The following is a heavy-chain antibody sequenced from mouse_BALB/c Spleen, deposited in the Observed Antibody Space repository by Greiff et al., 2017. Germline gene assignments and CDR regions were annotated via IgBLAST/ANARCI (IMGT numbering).Heavy chain of an antibody. CDR3: ARAPSYGNYAMDY. V-gene: IGHV2-6-7*01. J-gene: IGHJ4*01. CDR1: GFSLTGYG. CDR2: IWGDGST. D-gene: IGHD2-1*01. Sequence: QVQLKESGPGLVAPSQSLSITCTVSGFSLTGYGVNWVRQPPGKGLEWLGMIWGDGSTDYNSALKSRLSISKDNSKSQVFLKMNSLQTDDTARYYCARAPSYGNYAMDYWGQGTSVTVSS.